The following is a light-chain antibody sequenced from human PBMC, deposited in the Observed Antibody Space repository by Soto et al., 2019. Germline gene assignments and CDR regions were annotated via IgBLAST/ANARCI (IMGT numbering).Light chain of an antibody. J-gene: IGKJ1*01. CDR3: QHYNNWPPLT. V-gene: IGKV3-15*01. Sequence: EIIMTQSPATLSVSPGERATLSCRASRSVSNRLAWYQQKPGQAPRLLIYDTSTRATGIPARFSGSGSGTEFTLTISSLQSEDFAIYYCQHYNNWPPLTFGQGTRVEIK. CDR2: DTS. CDR1: RSVSNR.